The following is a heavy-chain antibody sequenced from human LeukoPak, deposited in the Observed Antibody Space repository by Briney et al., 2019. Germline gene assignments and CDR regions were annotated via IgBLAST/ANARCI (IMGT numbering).Heavy chain of an antibody. V-gene: IGHV1-69*05. CDR3: AISGGYWSVFDY. CDR2: LIPIFGTT. J-gene: IGHJ4*02. Sequence: SVKVSCKTSGGTFSNYTINWVRQAPGQGLEWMGRLIPIFGTTNYGQRFRDRVTITTDESTSTAYMELSSLRSDDTAVYYCAISGGYWSVFDYWGQGTLVTVSS. CDR1: GGTFSNYT. D-gene: IGHD3-22*01.